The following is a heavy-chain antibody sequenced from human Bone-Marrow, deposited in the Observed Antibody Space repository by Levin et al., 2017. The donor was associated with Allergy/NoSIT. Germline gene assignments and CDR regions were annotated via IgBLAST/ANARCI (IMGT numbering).Heavy chain of an antibody. CDR3: ATGKYCSGGSCYSADY. Sequence: LSLTCAASGFTFSTYGMTWVRQAPGKGLEWVSGISGSGVYTYYADSVKGRFTISRDNSKNTVYLQMNTLRAEDTALYYCATGKYCSGGSCYSADYWGQGTLVSVSS. D-gene: IGHD2-15*01. CDR1: GFTFSTYG. CDR2: ISGSGVYT. V-gene: IGHV3-23*01. J-gene: IGHJ4*02.